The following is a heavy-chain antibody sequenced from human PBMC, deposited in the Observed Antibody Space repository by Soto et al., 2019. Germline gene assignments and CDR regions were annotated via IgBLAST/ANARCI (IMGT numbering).Heavy chain of an antibody. CDR1: GYTFTSYG. CDR2: ISAYNGNT. D-gene: IGHD1-1*01. J-gene: IGHJ5*02. V-gene: IGHV1-18*04. Sequence: QVELVQSGAEVKKPGASVKVSCKAYGYTFTSYGISWVRQAPGQGLEWMGWISAYNGNTNYAQKLQGRVTMTTDTLTSTAYMELRSLRSDDTAVYYCARDQGENWNPSVNWFDPWGQGTLVTVSS. CDR3: ARDQGENWNPSVNWFDP.